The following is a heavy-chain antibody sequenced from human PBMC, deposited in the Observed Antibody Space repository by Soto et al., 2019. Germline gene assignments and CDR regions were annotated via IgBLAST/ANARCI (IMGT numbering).Heavy chain of an antibody. V-gene: IGHV1-2*02. J-gene: IGHJ6*02. CDR3: ARDFREIREAYYGMDV. CDR1: GYTFTGYY. CDR2: INPNSGGT. D-gene: IGHD1-26*01. Sequence: ASVKVSCKASGYTFTGYYMHWVRQAPGQGLEWMGWINPNSGGTNYAQKFQGRVTMTRDTSISTAYMELSRLRSDDTAVYYCARDFREIREAYYGMDVRGQGTTVTVSS.